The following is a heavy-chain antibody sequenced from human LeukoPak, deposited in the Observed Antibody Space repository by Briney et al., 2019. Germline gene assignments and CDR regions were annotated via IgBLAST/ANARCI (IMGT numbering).Heavy chain of an antibody. V-gene: IGHV3-30*18. CDR3: VKDRVGGYTYGSFDY. CDR1: GFTFSNYP. Sequence: PGGSLRLSCAASGFTFSNYPMSWVRQTPGKGLEWVAVISFDGSNKYYADSVKGRFTISRDNSKNMLYLQMNSLRAEDTAVYYCVKDRVGGYTYGSFDYWGQGTLVTVSS. J-gene: IGHJ4*02. D-gene: IGHD5-18*01. CDR2: ISFDGSNK.